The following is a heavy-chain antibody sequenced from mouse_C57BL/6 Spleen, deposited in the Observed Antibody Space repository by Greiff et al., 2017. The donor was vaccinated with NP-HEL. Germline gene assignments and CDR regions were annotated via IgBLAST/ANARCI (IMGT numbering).Heavy chain of an antibody. CDR3: ASGRGNAMDY. Sequence: VQLKESGAELVRPGTSVKVSCKASGYAFTNYLIEWVKQRPGQGLEWIGVINPGSGGTNYNEKFKGKATLTADKSSSTAYMQLSSLTSEDSAVYFCASGRGNAMDYWGQGTSVTVSS. D-gene: IGHD1-1*01. V-gene: IGHV1-54*01. CDR2: INPGSGGT. J-gene: IGHJ4*01. CDR1: GYAFTNYL.